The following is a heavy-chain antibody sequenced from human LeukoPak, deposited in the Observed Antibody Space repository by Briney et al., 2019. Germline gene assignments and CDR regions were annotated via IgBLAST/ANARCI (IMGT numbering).Heavy chain of an antibody. Sequence: PGGSLRLSCAASEFTFSSYEMNWVRQAPGKGREWVSSISSSGSTIYYTDSVKGRFTISRDNTKNSLYLQMNSLRAEDTAVYYCARVLGLWYFDYWGQGTLVTVSS. D-gene: IGHD3/OR15-3a*01. V-gene: IGHV3-48*03. CDR3: ARVLGLWYFDY. CDR1: EFTFSSYE. J-gene: IGHJ4*02. CDR2: ISSSGSTI.